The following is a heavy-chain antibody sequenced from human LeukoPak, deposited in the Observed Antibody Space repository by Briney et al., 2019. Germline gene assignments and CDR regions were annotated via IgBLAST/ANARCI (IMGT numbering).Heavy chain of an antibody. D-gene: IGHD3-10*01. Sequence: GGSLRLSCAASGFTFSSYAMSWVRRAPGKGLEWVSAISGSGGSTYYADSVKGRFTISRDNSKNTLYLQMNSLRAEDTAVYYCAKTPYYYGSGNNWFDPWGQGTLVTVSS. V-gene: IGHV3-23*01. CDR3: AKTPYYYGSGNNWFDP. J-gene: IGHJ5*02. CDR1: GFTFSSYA. CDR2: ISGSGGST.